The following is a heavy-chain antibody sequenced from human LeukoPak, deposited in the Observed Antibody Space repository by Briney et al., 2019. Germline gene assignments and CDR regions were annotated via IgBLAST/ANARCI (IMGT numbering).Heavy chain of an antibody. CDR1: GCTFSSYA. V-gene: IGHV1-69*05. D-gene: IGHD3-22*01. J-gene: IGHJ3*02. Sequence: GASVKVSCKASGCTFSSYAISWVRQAPGQGLEWMGGIIPIFGTSNYAQKLQGRVTMTTDTSTSTAYMELRNLRSDDTAVYYCASTYYYDSSGYSDAFYISGHGEMGTVSS. CDR3: ASTYYYDSSGYSDAFYI. CDR2: IIPIFGTS.